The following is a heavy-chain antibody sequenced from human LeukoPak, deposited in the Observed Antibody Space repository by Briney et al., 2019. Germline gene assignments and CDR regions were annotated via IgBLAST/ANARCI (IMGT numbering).Heavy chain of an antibody. Sequence: PGGSLRLSCAASGFSFSSYGMHWVRQAPGKGLEWVAFIQCDGSDKYYADSVKVRFTISRDNSKNTLYLQMNSLRAEDTAVYYCRDPFDYWGQGTLVTVSS. J-gene: IGHJ4*02. CDR2: IQCDGSDK. V-gene: IGHV3-30*02. CDR3: RDPFDY. CDR1: GFSFSSYG.